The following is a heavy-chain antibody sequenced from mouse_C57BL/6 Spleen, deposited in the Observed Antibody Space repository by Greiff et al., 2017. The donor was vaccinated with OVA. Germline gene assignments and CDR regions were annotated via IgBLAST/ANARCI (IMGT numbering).Heavy chain of an antibody. V-gene: IGHV1-80*01. CDR3: AREKDGYYTYAMDY. J-gene: IGHJ4*01. CDR2: IYPGGGAT. CDR1: GYAFSSYW. Sequence: QVQLQQSGAELVKPGASVKISCKASGYAFSSYWMNWVKQRPGKGLEWIGQIYPGGGATNYNGKFTGKATLTADKSSSTAYMQLSSLTSEDSAVYFCAREKDGYYTYAMDYWGQGTSVTVSS. D-gene: IGHD2-3*01.